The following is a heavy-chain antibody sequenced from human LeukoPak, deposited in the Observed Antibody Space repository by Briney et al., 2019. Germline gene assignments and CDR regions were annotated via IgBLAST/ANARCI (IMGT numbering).Heavy chain of an antibody. J-gene: IGHJ4*02. V-gene: IGHV3-23*01. CDR1: GFTFSSYA. Sequence: GGSLRLSCAAPGFTFSSYAMSWVRQAPGKGLEWVSAISGSGGSTYYADSVKGRFTISRDNSKNTLYLQMNSLRAEDTAVYYCAKAHSGYETYYFDYWGQGTLVTVSS. D-gene: IGHD5-12*01. CDR2: ISGSGGST. CDR3: AKAHSGYETYYFDY.